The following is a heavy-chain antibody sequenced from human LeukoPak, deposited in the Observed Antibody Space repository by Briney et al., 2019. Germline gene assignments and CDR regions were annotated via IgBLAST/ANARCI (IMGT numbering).Heavy chain of an antibody. D-gene: IGHD3-3*01. Sequence: GGSLRLSCAASGFTFSSCGMHWVRQAPGKGLEWVTFIRYDATDKYYADSVKGRFTISRENSKNTLYLQMNSLRAEDTAVYYCAKEVSFYNFWSGYYKAGFDYWGQGTLVTVSS. J-gene: IGHJ4*02. V-gene: IGHV3-30*02. CDR1: GFTFSSCG. CDR2: IRYDATDK. CDR3: AKEVSFYNFWSGYYKAGFDY.